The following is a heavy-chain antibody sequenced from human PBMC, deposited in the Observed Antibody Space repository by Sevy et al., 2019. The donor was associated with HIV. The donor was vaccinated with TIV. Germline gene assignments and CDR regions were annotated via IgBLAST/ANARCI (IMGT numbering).Heavy chain of an antibody. V-gene: IGHV3-7*01. J-gene: IGHJ6*02. CDR2: IKQDGSGK. Sequence: GGSLRLSCAASGFTFNSYSMSWVRQAPGRGLEWVSNIKQDGSGKYYVDSVKGRFTISRDNSQNELFLQMNTLRAEDTAVYYCAREGSPYDTYYYYYGMDVWGQGTTVTVSS. D-gene: IGHD5-12*01. CDR3: AREGSPYDTYYYYYGMDV. CDR1: GFTFNSYS.